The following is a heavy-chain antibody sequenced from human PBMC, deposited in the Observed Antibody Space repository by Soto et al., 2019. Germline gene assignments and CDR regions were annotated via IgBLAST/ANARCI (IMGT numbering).Heavy chain of an antibody. V-gene: IGHV3-48*02. J-gene: IGHJ4*02. Sequence: GGSLRLSCAASGFVFSGSAMNWVRQAPGKGLEWVSYISSGSSTIYYADSVTVRFTISRDNAKNSLYLRMNRLRDEDTAVYYCAGELRSTGHWGQGTLVTVSS. D-gene: IGHD3-9*01. CDR3: AGELRSTGH. CDR2: ISSGSSTI. CDR1: GFVFSGSA.